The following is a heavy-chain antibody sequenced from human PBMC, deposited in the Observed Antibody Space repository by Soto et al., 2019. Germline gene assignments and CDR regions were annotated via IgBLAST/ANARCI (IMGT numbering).Heavy chain of an antibody. V-gene: IGHV3-30-3*01. D-gene: IGHD3-3*01. Sequence: QVQLVESGGGVVQPGRSLRLSCAASGFTFSSYAMHWVRQAPGKGLEWVAVISYDGSNKYYADSVKGRFTISRDNSKNTLYLQMNSLRAEDTAVYYYARAYYDFWSGRGPGRRFDPWGQGTLVTVSS. CDR3: ARAYYDFWSGRGPGRRFDP. J-gene: IGHJ5*02. CDR1: GFTFSSYA. CDR2: ISYDGSNK.